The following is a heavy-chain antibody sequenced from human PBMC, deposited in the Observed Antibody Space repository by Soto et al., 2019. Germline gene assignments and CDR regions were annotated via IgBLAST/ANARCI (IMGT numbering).Heavy chain of an antibody. J-gene: IGHJ4*02. V-gene: IGHV3-9*01. CDR2: ISWNSGSI. Sequence: EVQLVESGGGLVQPGRSLRLSCAASGFTFDDYAMHWVRQAPGKGLEWVSGISWNSGSIGYADSVKGRFTISRDNAKNSLYLQMNSLRAEDTALYYCAKADSLNYFDYWGQGTLVTVSS. CDR3: AKADSLNYFDY. CDR1: GFTFDDYA.